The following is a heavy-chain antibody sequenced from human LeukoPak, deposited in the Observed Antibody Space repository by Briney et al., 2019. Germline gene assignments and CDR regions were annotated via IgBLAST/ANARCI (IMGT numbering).Heavy chain of an antibody. V-gene: IGHV3-7*03. Sequence: GGSLRLSCAASGFTFSLYWMNWVRRAPGKGLEWVANIKQDGSEKNYVDSVKGRFTISRDNAKNSLYLQMNSLRAEDTAIYYCTRDYRGTFDYWGQGTLVTVSS. CDR3: TRDYRGTFDY. J-gene: IGHJ4*02. CDR1: GFTFSLYW. CDR2: IKQDGSEK. D-gene: IGHD1-26*01.